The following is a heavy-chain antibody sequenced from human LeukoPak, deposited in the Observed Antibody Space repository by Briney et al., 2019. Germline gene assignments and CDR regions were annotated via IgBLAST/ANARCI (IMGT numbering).Heavy chain of an antibody. J-gene: IGHJ4*02. D-gene: IGHD2-2*01. Sequence: GGSLRLSCAASGFTFSSYGMHWVRQAPGKGLEWVAVIWYDGSNKYYADSVKGRFTISRDNSKNTLYLQMNSLRAEDTAVYYCAKVASSSTSCYAVDYWGQGTLVTVSS. V-gene: IGHV3-33*06. CDR1: GFTFSSYG. CDR3: AKVASSSTSCYAVDY. CDR2: IWYDGSNK.